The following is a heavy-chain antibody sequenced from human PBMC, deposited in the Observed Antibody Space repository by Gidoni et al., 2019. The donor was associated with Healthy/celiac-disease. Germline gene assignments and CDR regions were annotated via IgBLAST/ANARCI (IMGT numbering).Heavy chain of an antibody. Sequence: QVQLQQSGPGLLKPSQTLSLTCAISVDGVSSHSSAWNWSRQSPSRGLEWLGRTYYRSKWYNDYAVSVKSRITINPDTSKNQFSLQLNSVTPEDTAVYYCARGSYDFWGKCYFDYWGQGTLVTVSS. CDR1: VDGVSSHSSA. CDR3: ARGSYDFWGKCYFDY. V-gene: IGHV6-1*01. D-gene: IGHD3-3*01. J-gene: IGHJ4*02. CDR2: TYYRSKWYN.